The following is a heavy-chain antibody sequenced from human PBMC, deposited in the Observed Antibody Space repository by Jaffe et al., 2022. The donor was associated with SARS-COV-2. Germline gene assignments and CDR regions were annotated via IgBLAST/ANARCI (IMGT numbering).Heavy chain of an antibody. Sequence: QVQLVESGGGVVQPGRSLRLSCAASGFTFSSYGMHWVRQAPGKGLEWVAVISYDGSNKYYADSVKGRFTISRDNSKNTLYLQMNSLRAEDTAVYYCAKDGAGSDQLLPAYYYGMDVWGQGTTVTVSS. CDR1: GFTFSSYG. J-gene: IGHJ6*02. CDR2: ISYDGSNK. CDR3: AKDGAGSDQLLPAYYYGMDV. D-gene: IGHD2-2*01. V-gene: IGHV3-30*18.